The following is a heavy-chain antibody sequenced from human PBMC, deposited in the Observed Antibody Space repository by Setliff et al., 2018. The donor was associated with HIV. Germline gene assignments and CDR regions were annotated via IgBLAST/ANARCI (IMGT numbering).Heavy chain of an antibody. CDR1: GGSVSSGSYY. V-gene: IGHV4-39*01. CDR3: AAGLHYYDSTGYPLTFDY. Sequence: SETLSLTCSVSGGSVSSGSYYWGWIRQPPGKGLEWIGTLYFTGSTYYNPSLKSRVTISVDTSKNQFSLKLSSVTAADTAVYYCAAGLHYYDSTGYPLTFDYWGQGALVTVSA. D-gene: IGHD3-22*01. J-gene: IGHJ4*02. CDR2: LYFTGST.